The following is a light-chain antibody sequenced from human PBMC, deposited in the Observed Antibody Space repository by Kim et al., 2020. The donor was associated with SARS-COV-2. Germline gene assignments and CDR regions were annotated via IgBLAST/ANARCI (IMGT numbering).Light chain of an antibody. CDR3: QQRFNWPLT. V-gene: IGKV3-11*01. J-gene: IGKJ4*01. CDR2: DAS. CDR1: QSISTS. Sequence: EIVLTQSPATLSLSPGERATLSCRASQSISTSLAWYQQRPGQAPRLVIYDASYRATGLPARFSGSGSGTDFTLTISSLEPEDFAVYYCQQRFNWPLTFGGGTKVDIK.